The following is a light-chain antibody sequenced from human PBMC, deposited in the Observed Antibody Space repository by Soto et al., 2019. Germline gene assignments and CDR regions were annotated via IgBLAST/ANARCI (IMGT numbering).Light chain of an antibody. Sequence: QSALTQPASVSGSPGQSITISCTGTSSDVGGYNYVSWYQQHPGRAPQLMIYDVSHRPSGVSNRFPGSRSGNTASLTISGLQAEDEADYYCSSYATSTTVLFGGGTQLTVL. J-gene: IGLJ2*01. CDR1: SSDVGGYNY. CDR3: SSYATSTTVL. CDR2: DVS. V-gene: IGLV2-14*03.